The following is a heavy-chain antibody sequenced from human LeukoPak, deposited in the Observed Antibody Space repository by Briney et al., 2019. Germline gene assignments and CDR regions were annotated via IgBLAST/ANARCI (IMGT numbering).Heavy chain of an antibody. D-gene: IGHD3-10*01. CDR1: GFTFDDYA. Sequence: PGRSLRLSCAASGFTFDDYAMHWVRQAPGKGLEWVSGISWNSGSIGYADSVKGRFTISRGNAKNSLYLQMNSLRAEDTALYYCAKGSSSGSYFSLYYYYGMDVWGQGTTVAVSS. CDR3: AKGSSSGSYFSLYYYYGMDV. V-gene: IGHV3-9*01. CDR2: ISWNSGSI. J-gene: IGHJ6*02.